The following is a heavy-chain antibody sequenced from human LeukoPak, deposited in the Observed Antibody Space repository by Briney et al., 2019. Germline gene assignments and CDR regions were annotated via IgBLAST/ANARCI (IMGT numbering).Heavy chain of an antibody. V-gene: IGHV3-20*04. D-gene: IGHD3-10*01. CDR1: GFTFEDYG. CDR2: INWNGGST. CDR3: ARGGWFGELLFAY. Sequence: GGSLRLSCAASGFTFEDYGMSWVRQAPGKGLEWVSGINWNGGSTGYADSVKGRFTISRDNAKNSLYLQMNSLRAEDTGLYYCARGGWFGELLFAYSGQGTLVTVSS. J-gene: IGHJ4*02.